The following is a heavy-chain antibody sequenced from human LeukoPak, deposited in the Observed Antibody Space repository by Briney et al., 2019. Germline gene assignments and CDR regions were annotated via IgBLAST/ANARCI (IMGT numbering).Heavy chain of an antibody. Sequence: SETLSLTCSVSGGSISSYYWNWIRQPPGKGLEWIGYIYYSGRTNYSPSLKSRVTISVDASKNQFSLKLGSVTAADTAVYYCVRGWKYRNGYTVTELGSGYFDYWGQGTLVTVSS. D-gene: IGHD5-18*01. CDR3: VRGWKYRNGYTVTELGSGYFDY. CDR2: IYYSGRT. V-gene: IGHV4-59*01. J-gene: IGHJ4*02. CDR1: GGSISSYY.